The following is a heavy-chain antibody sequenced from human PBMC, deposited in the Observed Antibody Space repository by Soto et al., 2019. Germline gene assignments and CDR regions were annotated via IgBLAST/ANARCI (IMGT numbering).Heavy chain of an antibody. V-gene: IGHV4-34*01. CDR2: INHSGST. CDR3: ARGRKNRLHYYYGSGSYSDFDY. D-gene: IGHD3-10*01. J-gene: IGHJ4*02. Sequence: SETLSLPCAVSGGSFTGYYWSWIPQPPGKGLEWIGEINHSGSTNYNPSLKSRVTISVDTSKNQFSLKLSSVTAADTAVYYCARGRKNRLHYYYGSGSYSDFDYWGQGTLVTVSS. CDR1: GGSFTGYY.